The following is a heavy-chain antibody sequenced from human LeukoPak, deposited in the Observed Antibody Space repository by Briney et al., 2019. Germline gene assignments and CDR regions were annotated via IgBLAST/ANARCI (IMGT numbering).Heavy chain of an antibody. CDR3: AKSARRISMMALVNIGRPYFDY. D-gene: IGHD3-22*01. V-gene: IGHV3-23*01. CDR1: GFTFSSYA. J-gene: IGHJ4*02. CDR2: FSGSGSST. Sequence: GGSLRLSCAASGFTFSSYAMSWVRQAPGKGLEWVSRFSGSGSSTYYADSVKGRFTISRDNSKNMLYLQMNSLRAEDTAVYYCAKSARRISMMALVNIGRPYFDYWGQGTLVTVSS.